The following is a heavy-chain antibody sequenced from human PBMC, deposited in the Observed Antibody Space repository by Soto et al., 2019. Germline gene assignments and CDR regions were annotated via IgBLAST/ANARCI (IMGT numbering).Heavy chain of an antibody. D-gene: IGHD2-15*01. CDR1: GGSVSSGYYY. CDR2: IYYSGRT. J-gene: IGHJ4*02. CDR3: ARDHVVSDVTFDY. V-gene: IGHV4-61*01. Sequence: SETLSLTGTVSGGSVSSGYYYWSWIRQPPGKGLEWIGYIYYSGRTNYNPSLKSRVTISLDTSKNQFSLELTSVTAADTAMYYCARDHVVSDVTFDYWGQRTLVAVSS.